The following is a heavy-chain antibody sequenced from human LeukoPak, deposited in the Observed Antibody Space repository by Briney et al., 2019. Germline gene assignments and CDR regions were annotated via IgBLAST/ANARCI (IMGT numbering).Heavy chain of an antibody. CDR2: ISGSGGST. Sequence: PGGSLRLSCAASGFTFSSYAMSWVRQAPGKGLEWVSAISGSGGSTYYAESVKGRFTISRDNSKNTLYLQMNSLRAEDTAVYYCAKDVLWFGEKGAFDIWGQGTMVTISS. CDR1: GFTFSSYA. D-gene: IGHD3-10*01. CDR3: AKDVLWFGEKGAFDI. V-gene: IGHV3-23*01. J-gene: IGHJ3*02.